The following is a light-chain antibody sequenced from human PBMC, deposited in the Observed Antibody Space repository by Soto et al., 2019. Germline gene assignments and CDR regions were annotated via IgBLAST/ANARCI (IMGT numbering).Light chain of an antibody. CDR2: GAS. V-gene: IGKV3-15*01. CDR1: HIVSSN. Sequence: EIVMTQSPATLSVSPGGRATLSCSASHIVSSNLAWYQQKPGQAPRLLIYGASTRATGIPARFSGSGSGTEFTLTISSLQSEDFAVYYCQQYNNWPSWTFGQGTKVDIK. CDR3: QQYNNWPSWT. J-gene: IGKJ1*01.